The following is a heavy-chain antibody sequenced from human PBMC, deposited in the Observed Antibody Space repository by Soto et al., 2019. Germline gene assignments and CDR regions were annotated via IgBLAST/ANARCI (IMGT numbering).Heavy chain of an antibody. V-gene: IGHV4-59*01. Sequence: KPSETLSRTCTASAGSISSYQCIWIRQPPGKGLEWIGYIYSSGSTNSNPTLKSRVTISVDTSKNQFSLKLRSVTAAATDVYYYPSAPTSSSGWYHYHHYYGLEVWEQGTTVNVSS. D-gene: IGHD6-19*01. CDR3: PSAPTSSSGWYHYHHYYGLEV. J-gene: IGHJ6*01. CDR1: AGSISSYQ. CDR2: IYSSGST.